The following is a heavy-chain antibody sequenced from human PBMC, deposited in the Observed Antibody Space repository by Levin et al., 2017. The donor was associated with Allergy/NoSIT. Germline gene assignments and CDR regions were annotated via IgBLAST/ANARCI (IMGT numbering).Heavy chain of an antibody. J-gene: IGHJ6*03. D-gene: IGHD6-13*01. CDR3: ARATHWYPNYHDYFLDV. V-gene: IGHV3-7*03. CDR1: GFTFSNYW. CDR2: IRQDGSEK. Sequence: GGSLRLSCAASGFTFSNYWMTWVRQAPGKGLEWVANIRQDGSEKYDADSVKGRFTISRDNAKNSLYLQMNRLKSDDTAVYYCARATHWYPNYHDYFLDVWGKGTTLTVSS.